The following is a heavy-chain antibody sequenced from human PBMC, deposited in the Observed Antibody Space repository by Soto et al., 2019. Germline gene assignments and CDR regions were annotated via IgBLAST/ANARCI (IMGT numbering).Heavy chain of an antibody. D-gene: IGHD2-2*01. CDR3: ARSRQLDGHPVIVVVPAATYGMDV. V-gene: IGHV4-34*01. Sequence: QVQLQQWGAGLLKPSETLSLTCAVYGGSFSGYYWSWIRQPPGKGLEWIGEINHSGSTNYNPSLKSRVTISVDTSKNQFSRKLSSVTAADTAVYYCARSRQLDGHPVIVVVPAATYGMDVWGQGTTVTVSS. CDR1: GGSFSGYY. CDR2: INHSGST. J-gene: IGHJ6*02.